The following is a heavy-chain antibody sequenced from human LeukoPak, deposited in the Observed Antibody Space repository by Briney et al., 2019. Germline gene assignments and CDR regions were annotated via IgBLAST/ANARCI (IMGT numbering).Heavy chain of an antibody. CDR1: GFTFNSSA. V-gene: IGHV1-58*02. Sequence: XCKASGFTFNSSAMQWVRQARGQGVEWIGWIGVGSGNRNYAKKLKERVTITRDKSKRTAYMEMSSLRSEDTAVYYCAGQGYSYGDAFDIWGQGTMVTVSS. CDR3: AGQGYSYGDAFDI. J-gene: IGHJ3*02. D-gene: IGHD5-18*01. CDR2: IGVGSGNR.